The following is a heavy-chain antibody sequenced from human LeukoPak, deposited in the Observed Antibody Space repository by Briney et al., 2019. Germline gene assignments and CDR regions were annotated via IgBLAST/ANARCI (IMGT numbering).Heavy chain of an antibody. J-gene: IGHJ4*02. CDR3: ARGLLSSGFIDY. Sequence: ASVKVSCKASGYTFTSYYMHWVRQAPGQGLEWMGIINPSGGSTNYAQKFQGRVTITADESTSTAYMELSSLRSEDTAVYYCARGLLSSGFIDYWGQGTLVTVSS. V-gene: IGHV1-46*01. D-gene: IGHD6-19*01. CDR2: INPSGGST. CDR1: GYTFTSYY.